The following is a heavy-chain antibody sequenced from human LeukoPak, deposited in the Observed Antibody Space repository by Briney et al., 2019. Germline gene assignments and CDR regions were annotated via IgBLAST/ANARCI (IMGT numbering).Heavy chain of an antibody. V-gene: IGHV1-69*02. Sequence: ASVKVSCKASGGTFSSYTISWVRQAPGQGLEWMGRIIPILGIANYAQKFQGRATITADKSTSTAYMELSSLRSEDTAVYYCARGCYYDSSGYYYLYYYGMDVWGQGTTVTVSS. CDR3: ARGCYYDSSGYYYLYYYGMDV. J-gene: IGHJ6*02. CDR2: IIPILGIA. CDR1: GGTFSSYT. D-gene: IGHD3-22*01.